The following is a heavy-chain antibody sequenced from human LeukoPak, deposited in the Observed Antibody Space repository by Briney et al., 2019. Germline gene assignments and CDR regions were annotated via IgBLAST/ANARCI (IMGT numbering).Heavy chain of an antibody. Sequence: GGSLRLSCAASGFTFSDYYMSWIRQAPGKGLEWVSYISSSGSTIYYADSVKGRFTISRDNAKNSLYLQMNSLRAEDTAVYYCARDRVVVLAAPRRRDAFDIWGQGTMVTVSS. CDR3: ARDRVVVLAAPRRRDAFDI. CDR1: GFTFSDYY. D-gene: IGHD2-2*01. CDR2: ISSSGSTI. V-gene: IGHV3-11*04. J-gene: IGHJ3*02.